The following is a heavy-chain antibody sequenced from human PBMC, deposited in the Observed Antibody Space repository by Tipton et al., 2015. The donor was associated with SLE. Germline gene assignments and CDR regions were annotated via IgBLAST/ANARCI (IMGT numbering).Heavy chain of an antibody. CDR1: GFTFSNYA. J-gene: IGHJ3*02. CDR3: AKDERVGATTDALDI. CDR2: IKQDGSEK. D-gene: IGHD1-26*01. V-gene: IGHV3-7*03. Sequence: SLRLSCAASGFTFSNYAINWVRQAPGKGLEWVANIKQDGSEKCYVDSVKGRFTISRDNAKNSLYLQMNSLRVEDTAVYYCAKDERVGATTDALDIWGQGTMVTVSS.